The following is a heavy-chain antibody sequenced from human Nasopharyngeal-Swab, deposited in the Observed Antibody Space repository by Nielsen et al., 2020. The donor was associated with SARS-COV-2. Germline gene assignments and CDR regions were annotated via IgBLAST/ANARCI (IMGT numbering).Heavy chain of an antibody. CDR1: GYNFASYW. V-gene: IGHV5-51*01. CDR3: ARSGTYYGMDV. Sequence: GESLKISCKASGYNFASYWIGWVRQMPGRGLEWMGIIYPGDSDTRYSPSFQGQVTIPVDKSINTAFLHSSSLKASDIATYYCARSGTYYGMDVWGQGTTVIVSS. J-gene: IGHJ6*02. D-gene: IGHD1-26*01. CDR2: IYPGDSDT.